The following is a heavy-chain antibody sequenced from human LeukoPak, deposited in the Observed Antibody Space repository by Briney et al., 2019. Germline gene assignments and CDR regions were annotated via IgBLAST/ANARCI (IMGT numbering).Heavy chain of an antibody. D-gene: IGHD3-3*01. V-gene: IGHV3-23*01. J-gene: IGHJ4*02. Sequence: GGSLRLSCVASGFTFSTYAMSWVRQAPGKGLEWVSCISASYGSTYYADSVKGRFTISRDNSKNIVSLQMNNLRAEDTAVYYCARGRGLGVVSPYFDYWGQGTLVTVSS. CDR2: ISASYGST. CDR3: ARGRGLGVVSPYFDY. CDR1: GFTFSTYA.